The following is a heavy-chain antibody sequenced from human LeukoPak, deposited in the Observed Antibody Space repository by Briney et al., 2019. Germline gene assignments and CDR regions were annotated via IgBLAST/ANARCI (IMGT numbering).Heavy chain of an antibody. J-gene: IGHJ4*02. D-gene: IGHD3-22*01. CDR3: AKGTNGYDSSGCDY. CDR1: GGSISNYY. Sequence: TSETLSLTCTVSGGSISNYYWSWIRQPPGKGLERIGYIYYSGSTNYNPSLKSRVTISVDTSKNQFSLKLSSVTAADTAVYYCAKGTNGYDSSGCDYWGQGTLVTVSS. CDR2: IYYSGST. V-gene: IGHV4-59*01.